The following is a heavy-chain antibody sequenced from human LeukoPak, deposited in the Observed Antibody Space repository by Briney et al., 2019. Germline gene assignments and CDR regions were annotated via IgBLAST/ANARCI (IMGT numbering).Heavy chain of an antibody. CDR1: GYSFTSYW. D-gene: IGHD6-19*01. CDR3: ARLAAQKSGWHPIVEY. Sequence: GESLKISCKGSGYSFTSYWIAWVRQMPGKGLEWTGIIYPGDSDTRYSPSFQGQVTISADKSISTAYLQWSSLKASDTAMYYCARLAAQKSGWHPIVEYWGQGTLVTVSS. J-gene: IGHJ4*02. CDR2: IYPGDSDT. V-gene: IGHV5-51*01.